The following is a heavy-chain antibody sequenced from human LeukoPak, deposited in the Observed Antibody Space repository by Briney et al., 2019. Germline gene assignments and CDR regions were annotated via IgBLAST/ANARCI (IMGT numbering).Heavy chain of an antibody. CDR1: AFTYSGSA. CDR3: STEEDGSGFLHA. CDR2: IRSKPNSYAT. V-gene: IGHV3-73*01. D-gene: IGHD6-19*01. J-gene: IGHJ5*02. Sequence: PGGSLRLSCAASAFTYSGSAMHWVRRASGKGLEWVGRIRSKPNSYATAYAASVKGRFTISRDDSKNTAYLQMNSPKTEDTAVYYCSTEEDGSGFLHAWGQGTLVTVSS.